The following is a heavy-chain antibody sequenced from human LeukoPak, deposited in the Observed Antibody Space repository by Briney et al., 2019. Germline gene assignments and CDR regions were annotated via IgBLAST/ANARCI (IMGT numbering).Heavy chain of an antibody. CDR2: ISSSSSYI. J-gene: IGHJ4*02. V-gene: IGHV3-21*01. CDR3: ASSTTRYCSSTSCYIHFDY. Sequence: PGGSLRLSCVVSGFTFNSYSMNWVRQAPGKGLEWVSSISSSSSYIYYADSVKGRFTISRDNAKISLYLQMNSLRAEDTAVYYCASSTTRYCSSTSCYIHFDYWGQGTLVTVSS. D-gene: IGHD2-2*02. CDR1: GFTFNSYS.